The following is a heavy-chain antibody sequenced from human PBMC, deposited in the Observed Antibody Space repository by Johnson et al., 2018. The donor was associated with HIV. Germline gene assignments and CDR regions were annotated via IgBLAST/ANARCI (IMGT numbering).Heavy chain of an antibody. V-gene: IGHV3-20*04. D-gene: IGHD2-8*02. CDR2: INGDGSRT. J-gene: IGHJ3*02. CDR1: GFTVSSNY. Sequence: MLLVESGGGLVQPGGSLRLSCAASGFTVSSNYMSWVRQAPGKGLEWVSGINGDGSRTGCVDSVKGRLTVSRANAKNSRYLQMNSLRGEDTALYFCARGDYCTAGVCYDEPFDIWGQGTMVTVSS. CDR3: ARGDYCTAGVCYDEPFDI.